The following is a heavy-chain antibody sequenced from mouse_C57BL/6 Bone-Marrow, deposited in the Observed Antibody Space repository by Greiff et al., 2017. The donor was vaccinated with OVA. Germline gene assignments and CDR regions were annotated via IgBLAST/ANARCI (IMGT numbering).Heavy chain of an antibody. CDR2: INYDGSST. J-gene: IGHJ4*01. D-gene: IGHD2-1*01. CDR1: GFTFSDYY. Sequence: EVQLVESEGGLVQPGSSMKLSCTASGFTFSDYYMAWVRQVPEKGLEWVANINYDGSSTYYLDSLKSRFIISRDNAKNILYLQMSSLKSEDTATYYCARVIYYGNYDAMDYWGQGTSVTVSS. V-gene: IGHV5-16*01. CDR3: ARVIYYGNYDAMDY.